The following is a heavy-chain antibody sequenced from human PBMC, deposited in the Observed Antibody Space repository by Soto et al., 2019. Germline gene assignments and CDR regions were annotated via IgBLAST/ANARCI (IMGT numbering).Heavy chain of an antibody. CDR3: AREVVALPRANRYGMDV. CDR1: GGAFSGYY. J-gene: IGHJ6*02. D-gene: IGHD2-2*01. Sequence: QVQLQQCCAGLLKPSETLSLTCAVYGGAFSGYYWTWIRQSPGKGLEWIGEINHSGSTNYNPSLKSRVTMSVDTSKSQFALKMTSVTAADTALYYCAREVVALPRANRYGMDVWGQGTTVTVS. CDR2: INHSGST. V-gene: IGHV4-34*01.